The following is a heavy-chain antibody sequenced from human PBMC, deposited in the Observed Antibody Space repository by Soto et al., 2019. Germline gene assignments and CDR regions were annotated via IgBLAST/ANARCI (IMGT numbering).Heavy chain of an antibody. V-gene: IGHV4-30-4*01. CDR2: IYYSGST. J-gene: IGHJ6*02. CDR1: GGSISSGDYY. D-gene: IGHD4-4*01. Sequence: QVQLQEAGPGLVKPSQTLSLTCTVSGGSISSGDYYWSWIRQPPGKGLEWIGYIYYSGSTYYNPSPKSRVTISLDTSTKQFSLKLSSVTDAETAVYYCARVRGDYSNYGMDFWGQGTTVTVS. CDR3: ARVRGDYSNYGMDF.